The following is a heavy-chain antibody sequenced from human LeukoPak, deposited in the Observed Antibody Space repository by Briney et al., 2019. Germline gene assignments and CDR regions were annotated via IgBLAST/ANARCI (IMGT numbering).Heavy chain of an antibody. CDR2: IKQDGSEK. D-gene: IGHD2-2*01. J-gene: IGHJ4*02. V-gene: IGHV3-7*01. CDR3: AKDLGGSCSSIRCFFALDY. Sequence: GGSLRLSCATSGFTFSSYWMGWVRQAPGKGLEWAANIKQDGSEKYYVDSVKGRFTISRDNAKNSLYLQMNSLRAEDTAVYYCAKDLGGSCSSIRCFFALDYWGQGTLVTVSS. CDR1: GFTFSSYW.